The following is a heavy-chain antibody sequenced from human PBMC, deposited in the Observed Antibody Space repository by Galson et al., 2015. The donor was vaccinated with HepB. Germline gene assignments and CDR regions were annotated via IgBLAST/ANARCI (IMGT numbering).Heavy chain of an antibody. CDR3: ALTRGKMATIAGAFDI. V-gene: IGHV1-69*13. D-gene: IGHD5-24*01. CDR2: IIPIFGTA. J-gene: IGHJ3*02. Sequence: SVKVSCKASGGTFSSYAISWVRQAPGQGLEWMGGIIPIFGTANYAQKFQGRVTITADESTSTAYMELSSLRSEDTAVYYCALTRGKMATIAGAFDIWGQGTMVTVSS. CDR1: GGTFSSYA.